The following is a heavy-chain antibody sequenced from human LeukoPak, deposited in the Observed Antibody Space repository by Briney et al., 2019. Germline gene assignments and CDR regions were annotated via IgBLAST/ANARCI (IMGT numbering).Heavy chain of an antibody. V-gene: IGHV3-74*01. CDR3: AREGVYSPFDP. CDR1: GFTFSSYW. J-gene: IGHJ5*02. Sequence: GGSLRLSCAASGFTFSSYWMHWVRQAPGKGLVWVSRINSDGSSTSYADSVKGRITISRDNAKNTLYLQMNSLRAEDTAVYYCAREGVYSPFDPWGQGTLVTVSS. CDR2: INSDGSST. D-gene: IGHD6-13*01.